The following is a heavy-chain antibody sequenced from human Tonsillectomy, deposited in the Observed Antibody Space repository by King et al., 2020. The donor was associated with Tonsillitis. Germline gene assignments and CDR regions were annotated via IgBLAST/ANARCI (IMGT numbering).Heavy chain of an antibody. V-gene: IGHV3-30*01. D-gene: IGHD3-22*01. J-gene: IGHJ4*02. Sequence: VQLVESGGGVVQPGRSLRLSCAASGFTFSTYAMHWVRQAPGKGLEWLAVISFDGSNKYYADSVKGRFTISRDNSRNTLYLQINSLRAEDTAVFYCARDLPRYYDSSGHYFVWGQGTLVTVSS. CDR1: GFTFSTYA. CDR3: ARDLPRYYDSSGHYFV. CDR2: ISFDGSNK.